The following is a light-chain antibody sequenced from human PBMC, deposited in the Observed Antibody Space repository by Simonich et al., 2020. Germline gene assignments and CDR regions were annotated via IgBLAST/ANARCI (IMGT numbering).Light chain of an antibody. J-gene: IGLJ3*02. V-gene: IGLV2-11*01. CDR2: DVS. CDR1: SSDVGGYNY. CDR3: CSYAGSYSWV. Sequence: QSALTQPRSVSGSPGQSVTIFCTGTSSDVGGYNYVSWYQQHPGKAPKLMIYDVSKRPSWVPDRFSGSKSGNTASLTISGLQAEDEADYYCCSYAGSYSWVFGGGTKLTVL.